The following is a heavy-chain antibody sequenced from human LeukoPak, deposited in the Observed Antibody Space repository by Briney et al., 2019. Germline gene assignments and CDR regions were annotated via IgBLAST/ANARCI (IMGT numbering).Heavy chain of an antibody. CDR2: IKQDGSEK. V-gene: IGHV3-7*01. CDR1: GFTFSSYW. CDR3: ARDRRLLLWFGELWD. Sequence: PGGSLRLSCAASGFTFSSYWMSWVRQAPGKGLEWVANIKQDGSEKYYVDSVKGRFTISRDNAKNSLYLQMNSLRAEDTAVYYCARDRRLLLWFGELWDWGQGTMVTVSS. D-gene: IGHD3-10*01. J-gene: IGHJ3*01.